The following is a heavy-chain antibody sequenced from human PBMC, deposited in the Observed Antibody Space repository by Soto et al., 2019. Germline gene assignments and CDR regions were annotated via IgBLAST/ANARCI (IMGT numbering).Heavy chain of an antibody. CDR1: GRSFSGYY. J-gene: IGHJ4*02. Sequence: QVQLQQWGAGLLKPSETLSLTCAVYGRSFSGYYWSWIRQPPGKGLEWIGEINHSGSTNYNPSLKSRVTISVDTSQNQFSLNLSSVTAADTAVYYCARAYGGYSGVFDYWGQGTLVTVSS. V-gene: IGHV4-34*01. CDR2: INHSGST. D-gene: IGHD4-17*01. CDR3: ARAYGGYSGVFDY.